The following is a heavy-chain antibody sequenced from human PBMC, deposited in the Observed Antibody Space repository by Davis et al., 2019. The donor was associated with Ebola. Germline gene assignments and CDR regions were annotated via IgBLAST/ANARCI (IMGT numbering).Heavy chain of an antibody. CDR2: IIPILGIA. J-gene: IGHJ6*02. D-gene: IGHD2-2*01. V-gene: IGHV1-69*04. CDR1: GGTFSSYA. Sequence: SVKVSCKASGGTFSSYAISWVRQAPGQGLEWMGRIIPILGIATYAQKFQGRVTITADKSTSTAYMELSRLRSEDTAVYYCASGYCSSTSCSQTRKGYYYYGMDVWGQGTTVTVSS. CDR3: ASGYCSSTSCSQTRKGYYYYGMDV.